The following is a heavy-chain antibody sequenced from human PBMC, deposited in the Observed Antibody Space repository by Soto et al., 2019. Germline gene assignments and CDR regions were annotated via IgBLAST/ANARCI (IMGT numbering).Heavy chain of an antibody. J-gene: IGHJ6*02. Sequence: ASVNVSCKSSGYTFTGYYVHGGRQAPGQGLECMGWINPNSGDTYLAQRFQGRVTMNRDTSIGTAYMELRGLTSDDTAEYYCAKGGAIVAAGTRVYLYNAMDVWGQGTTVTSP. V-gene: IGHV1-2*02. CDR1: GYTFTGYY. D-gene: IGHD1-26*01. CDR3: AKGGAIVAAGTRVYLYNAMDV. CDR2: INPNSGDT.